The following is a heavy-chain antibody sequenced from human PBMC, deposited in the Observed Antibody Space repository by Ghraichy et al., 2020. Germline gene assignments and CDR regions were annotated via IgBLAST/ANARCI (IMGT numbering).Heavy chain of an antibody. J-gene: IGHJ6*02. D-gene: IGHD5-18*01. V-gene: IGHV4-34*01. CDR2: INHSGST. CDR1: GGSFSGYY. CDR3: ARGPMNKYSYGYEEDYYYYGMDV. Sequence: SETLSLTCAVYGGSFSGYYWSWIRQPPGKGLEWIGEINHSGSTNYNPSLKSRVTISVDTSKNQFSLKLSSVTAADTAVYYCARGPMNKYSYGYEEDYYYYGMDVWGQGTTVTVSS.